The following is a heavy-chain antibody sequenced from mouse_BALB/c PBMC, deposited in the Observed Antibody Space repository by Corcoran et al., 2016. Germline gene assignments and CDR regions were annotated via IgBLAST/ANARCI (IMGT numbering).Heavy chain of an antibody. Sequence: QVQLQQSGAELMKPGASVKISCKASGFTFTSYWIEWVKQRPGHGLEWIGEIFPRSGSTNYNENFKGKATFTADTSSNTAYMQLNSLTSEDSAVYYCARNWDWFFSVWGAGATVTVSS. CDR2: IFPRSGST. D-gene: IGHD4-1*01. V-gene: IGHV1-9*01. CDR3: ARNWDWFFSV. J-gene: IGHJ1*01. CDR1: GFTFTSYW.